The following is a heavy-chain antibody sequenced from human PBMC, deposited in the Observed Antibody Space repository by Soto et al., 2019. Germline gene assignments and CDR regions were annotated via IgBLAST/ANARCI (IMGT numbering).Heavy chain of an antibody. D-gene: IGHD3-22*01. J-gene: IGHJ5*02. CDR2: IYSGGST. CDR1: GFTVSSNY. CDR3: ASERSYYYDSSASEYFDP. Sequence: GGSLRLSCAASGFTVSSNYMSWVRQAPGKGLEWVSVIYSGGSTYYADSVKGRFTISRDNSKNTLYLQMNSLRAEDTAVYYCASERSYYYDSSASEYFDPWGQGTLVTVSS. V-gene: IGHV3-66*01.